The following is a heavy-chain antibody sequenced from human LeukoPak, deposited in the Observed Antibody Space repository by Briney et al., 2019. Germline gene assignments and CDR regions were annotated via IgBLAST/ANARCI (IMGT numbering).Heavy chain of an antibody. V-gene: IGHV5-51*01. CDR3: ARHPHGGYCSGGSCFRTDYYYYMDV. CDR1: GYSFTSYW. J-gene: IGHJ6*03. Sequence: PGESLKISCKGSGYSFTSYWIGWVRQMPGKGLECMGIIYPGDSDTRYSPSFQGQVTISADKSISTAYLQWSSLKASDTAMYYCARHPHGGYCSGGSCFRTDYYYYMDVWGKGTTVTVSS. CDR2: IYPGDSDT. D-gene: IGHD2-15*01.